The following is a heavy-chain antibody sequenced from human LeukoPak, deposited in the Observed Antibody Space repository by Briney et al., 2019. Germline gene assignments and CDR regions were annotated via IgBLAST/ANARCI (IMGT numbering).Heavy chain of an antibody. CDR3: AILSSSSWYVGY. J-gene: IGHJ4*02. Sequence: GGSLRLSCAASGFTFSSYAMSWVRQAPGKGREWVPGISGSGGSTYYADSVKGRFTITRDNSKNTLYLQMNSLRAEDTAVYYCAILSSSSWYVGYWGQGTLVTVSS. D-gene: IGHD6-13*01. V-gene: IGHV3-23*01. CDR1: GFTFSSYA. CDR2: ISGSGGST.